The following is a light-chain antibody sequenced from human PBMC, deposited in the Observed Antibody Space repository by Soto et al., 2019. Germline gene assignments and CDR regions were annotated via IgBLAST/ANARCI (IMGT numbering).Light chain of an antibody. CDR3: QQYNNWRPYT. CDR2: GAS. J-gene: IGKJ2*01. V-gene: IGKV3-15*01. Sequence: ERVMTQSPATLSVSPGERATLSCRASQSISSNLAWYQRRPGQAPRLLIYGASARATGIPARFSGSGSGTEFTLTISSLQSEDFAVYYCQQYNNWRPYTFGQGTKVEIK. CDR1: QSISSN.